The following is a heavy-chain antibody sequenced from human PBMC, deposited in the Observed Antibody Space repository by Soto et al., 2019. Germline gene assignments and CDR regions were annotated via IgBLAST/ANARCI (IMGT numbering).Heavy chain of an antibody. J-gene: IGHJ3*02. D-gene: IGHD3-22*01. CDR3: ASNGHYYDSSGAADAFDI. CDR1: GFTFSSYS. Sequence: KTGGSLRLSCAASGFTFSSYSMNWVRQAPGKGLEWVSSISSSSSYIYYADSVKGRFTISRDNAKNSLYLQMNSLRAEDTAVYYCASNGHYYDSSGAADAFDIWGQGTMVTVSS. CDR2: ISSSSSYI. V-gene: IGHV3-21*01.